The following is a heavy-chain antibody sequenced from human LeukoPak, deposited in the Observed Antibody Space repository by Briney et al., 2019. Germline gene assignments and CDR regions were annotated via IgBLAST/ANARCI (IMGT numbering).Heavy chain of an antibody. D-gene: IGHD3-10*01. J-gene: IGHJ5*02. Sequence: SETLSLTCTISGDYIGRINYYWGWIRQPPVKGLEWIVSMSYSGHTYYNPSLKSRVTTSIDTSKNQFSLKLSSVTAADTAVYYCARSYGSGSYYCSRCWFDPWGQGTLVTVSS. CDR1: GDYIGRINYY. CDR2: MSYSGHT. V-gene: IGHV4-39*07. CDR3: ARSYGSGSYYCSRCWFDP.